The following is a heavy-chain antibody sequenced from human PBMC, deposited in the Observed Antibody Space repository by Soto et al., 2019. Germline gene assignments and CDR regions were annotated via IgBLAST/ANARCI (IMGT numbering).Heavy chain of an antibody. Sequence: SVKVSCKASGGTFSSYTISWVRQAPGQGLEWMGGIIPILGIANYAQKFQGRVTITADKSTSTAYMELSSLRSEDAAVYYCARDIVGPHGLWGQGTLVTAPQ. CDR2: IIPILGIA. J-gene: IGHJ4*02. CDR1: GGTFSSYT. V-gene: IGHV1-69*10. CDR3: ARDIVGPHGL. D-gene: IGHD1-26*01.